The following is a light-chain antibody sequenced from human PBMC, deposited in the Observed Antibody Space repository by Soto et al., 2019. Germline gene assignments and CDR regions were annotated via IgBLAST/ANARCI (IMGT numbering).Light chain of an antibody. J-gene: IGLJ1*01. CDR2: STT. Sequence: QAVVTQGSSLTVSPGGTVTLTRASSTGAVTSGHFTSWFQLKHGQAPRPLIHSTTEKHSWTPDRFSGSLLGAKAALTLSGAQPEDEADYSCVLYHGATHVFGSGTNVTVL. CDR1: TGAVTSGHF. CDR3: VLYHGATHV. V-gene: IGLV7-43*01.